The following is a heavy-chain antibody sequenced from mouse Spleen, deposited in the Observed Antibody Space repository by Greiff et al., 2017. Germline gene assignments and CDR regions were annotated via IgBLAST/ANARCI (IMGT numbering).Heavy chain of an antibody. D-gene: IGHD1-1*01. CDR3: AASYYGSRGFAY. CDR2: INPNNGGT. V-gene: IGHV1-18*01. CDR1: GYTFTDYN. J-gene: IGHJ3*01. Sequence: EVQLVESGPELVKPGASVKIPCKASGYTFTDYNMDWVKQSHGKSLEWIGDINPNNGGTIYNQKFKGKATLTVDKSSSTAYMELRSLTSEDTAVYYCAASYYGSRGFAYWGQGTLVTVSA.